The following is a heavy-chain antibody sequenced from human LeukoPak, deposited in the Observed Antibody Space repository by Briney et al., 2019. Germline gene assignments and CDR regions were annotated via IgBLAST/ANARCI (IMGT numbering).Heavy chain of an antibody. CDR3: ARERGDYYGSGRSFDI. Sequence: SETLSLTCTVSGGSISSYYWSWIRQPPGKGLEWIGYIYYSGSINYNPSLKSRVTISVDTSKNQFSLKLSSVTAADTAVYYCARERGDYYGSGRSFDIWGQGTMVTVSS. J-gene: IGHJ3*02. CDR1: GGSISSYY. V-gene: IGHV4-59*01. CDR2: IYYSGSI. D-gene: IGHD3-10*01.